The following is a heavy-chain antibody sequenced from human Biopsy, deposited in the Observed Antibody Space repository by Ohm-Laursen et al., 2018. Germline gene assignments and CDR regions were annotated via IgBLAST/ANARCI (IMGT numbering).Heavy chain of an antibody. CDR2: TNPHSGTT. Sequence: VASVKVSCKASGYTFTGQYLHWVRQVPGQELEWMGWTNPHSGTTKFAQDFQGRVTMTRDTSITTAYMELRRLRSDDTAVYYCAKGQDLRGGAEYFQHWGQGALVTVSS. J-gene: IGHJ1*01. CDR1: GYTFTGQY. D-gene: IGHD2-15*01. CDR3: AKGQDLRGGAEYFQH. V-gene: IGHV1-2*02.